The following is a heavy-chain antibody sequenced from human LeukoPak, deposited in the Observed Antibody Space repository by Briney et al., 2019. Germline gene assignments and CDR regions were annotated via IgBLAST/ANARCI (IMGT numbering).Heavy chain of an antibody. V-gene: IGHV4-61*05. CDR1: GGSITSSSYY. J-gene: IGHJ4*02. D-gene: IGHD3-10*01. CDR2: IYYSGST. CDR3: ARVIDYYGSGSYVDY. Sequence: SETLSLTCTVSGGSITSSSYYWGWIRQPPGKGLGWIGYIYYSGSTNYNPSLKSRVAISVDTSKNQFSLKLSSVTAADTAVYYCARVIDYYGSGSYVDYWGQGTLVTVSS.